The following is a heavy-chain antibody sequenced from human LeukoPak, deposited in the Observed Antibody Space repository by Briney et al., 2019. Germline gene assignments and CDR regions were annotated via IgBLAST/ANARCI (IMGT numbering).Heavy chain of an antibody. J-gene: IGHJ4*02. CDR1: AFTVSRNY. V-gene: IGHV3-53*01. Sequence: PGGSLRLSCTASAFTVSRNYMLGVRQAPGKGVEGVSLIFSNGDTHYADSVKGRVTISRGTSKNTVSLQMNSLRVEDTAMYYCTTNQMNYWGQGTLVTVSS. CDR2: IFSNGDT. D-gene: IGHD5-24*01. CDR3: TTNQMNY.